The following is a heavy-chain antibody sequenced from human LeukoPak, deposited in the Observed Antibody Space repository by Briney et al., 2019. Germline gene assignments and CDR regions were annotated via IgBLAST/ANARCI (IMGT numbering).Heavy chain of an antibody. D-gene: IGHD2-2*02. CDR2: ISSSSSTI. CDR1: GFTFSSYS. J-gene: IGHJ4*02. CDR3: ARDGGYCSSTSCYRFDY. Sequence: GGSLRLSCAASGFTFSSYSMNWVRQAPGKGLEWVSYISSSSSTIYYADSVKGRFTISRDNAKNSLYLQMNSLRAEDTAVYYCARDGGYCSSTSCYRFDYWGQGTLVTVSS. V-gene: IGHV3-48*01.